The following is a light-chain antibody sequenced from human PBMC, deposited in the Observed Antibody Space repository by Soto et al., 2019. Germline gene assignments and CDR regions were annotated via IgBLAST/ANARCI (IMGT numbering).Light chain of an antibody. V-gene: IGLV2-14*01. Sequence: QSALTQPASVSGSPGQSITISCTGTSSHVGGYNYVSWYQQHPGIAPNLLIYGVTNRPSGVSTRFSGSKSGNTASLTISGRQAEDEADYHCSSYTSASTLLYLFGTGTKLTVL. CDR1: SSHVGGYNY. CDR3: SSYTSASTLLYL. CDR2: GVT. J-gene: IGLJ1*01.